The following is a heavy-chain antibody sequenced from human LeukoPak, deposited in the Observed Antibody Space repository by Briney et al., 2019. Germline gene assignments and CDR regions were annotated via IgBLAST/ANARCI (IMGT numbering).Heavy chain of an antibody. J-gene: IGHJ4*02. Sequence: SETLSLTCAVYGGSFSGHYWSWIRQPPGKGLEWIGEINHSGSTNYNPSLKRRVTISVDTSKNQFSLKLSSVTAADTAVFYCARGGDSGYDYTRGTYFDYWGQGTLVTVSS. CDR2: INHSGST. D-gene: IGHD5-12*01. CDR1: GGSFSGHY. CDR3: ARGGDSGYDYTRGTYFDY. V-gene: IGHV4-34*01.